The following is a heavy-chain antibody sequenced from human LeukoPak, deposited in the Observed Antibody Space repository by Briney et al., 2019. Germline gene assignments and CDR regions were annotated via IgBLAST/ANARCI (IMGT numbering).Heavy chain of an antibody. V-gene: IGHV3-7*01. Sequence: GGSLRLSCAASGFTFSSYWMSWVRQAPGKGLEWVANRKQDGSEKYYVDSVKGRFTISRDNAKNSLYLQMNSLRAEDTAVYYCARVQRGDIVVGRVYYSYYMDVWGKGTTVTVSS. D-gene: IGHD2-15*01. CDR2: RKQDGSEK. J-gene: IGHJ6*03. CDR3: ARVQRGDIVVGRVYYSYYMDV. CDR1: GFTFSSYW.